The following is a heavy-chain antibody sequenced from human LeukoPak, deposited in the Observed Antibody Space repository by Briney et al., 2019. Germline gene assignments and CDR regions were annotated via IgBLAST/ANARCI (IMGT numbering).Heavy chain of an antibody. CDR2: IDDSGVIR. Sequence: GGSLRLSCAASGFTFKTHAMSWVRQAPGKGLEWVSRIDDSGVIRSYADSVKGRFTISRDNSKMTLTLQMNSLRAEDTAVYYCAKRLKRNYYYHYAMDVWGQGTTVTVS. CDR3: AKRLKRNYYYHYAMDV. CDR1: GFTFKTHA. J-gene: IGHJ6*02. D-gene: IGHD3-22*01. V-gene: IGHV3-23*01.